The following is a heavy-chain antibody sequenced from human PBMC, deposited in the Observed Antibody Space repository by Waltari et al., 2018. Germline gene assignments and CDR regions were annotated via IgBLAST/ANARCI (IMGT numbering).Heavy chain of an antibody. CDR2: VDPEDGET. Sequence: EVQLVQSGAEVKKPGATVKISCKASGYTFTDYYMHWVQQAPGKGLEWIGRVDPEDGETIYAEKFQGRVTITADTSTDTAYMELSSLRSEDTAVYYCAADLPTYYYDSSGYPPIFWGQGTLVTVSS. D-gene: IGHD3-22*01. V-gene: IGHV1-69-2*01. CDR3: AADLPTYYYDSSGYPPIF. CDR1: GYTFTDYY. J-gene: IGHJ4*02.